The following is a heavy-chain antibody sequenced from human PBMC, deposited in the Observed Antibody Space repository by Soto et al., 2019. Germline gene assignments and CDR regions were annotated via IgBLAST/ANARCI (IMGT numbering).Heavy chain of an antibody. J-gene: IGHJ3*02. CDR1: GFTFSSYS. V-gene: IGHV3-21*01. CDR2: ISSSSSYI. CDR3: ARDMDLDAFDI. Sequence: GGSLRLSCAASGFTFSSYSMNWVRQAPGKGLEWVSSISSSSSYIYYVDSVKGRFTISRDNAKNSLYLQMNSLRAEDTAVYYCARDMDLDAFDIWGQGTMVTVSS. D-gene: IGHD3-10*01.